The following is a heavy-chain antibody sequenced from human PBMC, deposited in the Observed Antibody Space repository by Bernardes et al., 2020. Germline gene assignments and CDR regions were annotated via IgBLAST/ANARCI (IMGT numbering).Heavy chain of an antibody. CDR1: GYSISSGYY. J-gene: IGHJ4*02. Sequence: SETLSLTCAVSGYSISSGYYWGWLRQPPGKGLEWIGSIYHSGSTYYNPSLKSRVTISVDTSKNQFSLKLSSVTAADTAVYYCARKLVGATVDYWGQGTLVTVSS. CDR2: IYHSGST. D-gene: IGHD1-26*01. CDR3: ARKLVGATVDY. V-gene: IGHV4-38-2*01.